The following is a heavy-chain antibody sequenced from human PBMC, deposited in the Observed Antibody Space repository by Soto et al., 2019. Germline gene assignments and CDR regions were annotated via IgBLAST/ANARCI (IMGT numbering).Heavy chain of an antibody. D-gene: IGHD3-16*01. CDR3: ARGVHLGELQYYYYYYYMDV. Sequence: ASVKVSCKASGYTFTSYDINWVRQATGQGLEWMGWMNPNSGNTGYAQKFQGRVTMTRNTSISTAYMELSSLRSEDTAVYYCARGVHLGELQYYYYYYYMDVWGKGTTVTVSS. J-gene: IGHJ6*03. CDR1: GYTFTSYD. V-gene: IGHV1-8*01. CDR2: MNPNSGNT.